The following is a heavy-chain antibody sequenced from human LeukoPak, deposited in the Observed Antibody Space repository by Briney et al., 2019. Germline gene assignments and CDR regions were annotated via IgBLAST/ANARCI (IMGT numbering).Heavy chain of an antibody. CDR3: AELGITMIGGV. CDR2: ISSSGSTI. Sequence: GGSLRLSCGASGFNFRDYYMNWVRQAPGKGLEWVSYISSSGSTIYYADSVKGRFTISRDNAKNSLYLQMNSLRAEDTAVYYCAELGITMIGGVWGKGTTVTISS. J-gene: IGHJ6*04. V-gene: IGHV3-11*04. D-gene: IGHD3-10*02. CDR1: GFNFRDYY.